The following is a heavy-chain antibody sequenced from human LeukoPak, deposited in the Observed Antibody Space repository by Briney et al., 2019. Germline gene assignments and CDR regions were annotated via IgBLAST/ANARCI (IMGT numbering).Heavy chain of an antibody. CDR3: ARRFRVQPTRFGGQRWLQLGYFDY. CDR2: INHSGST. V-gene: IGHV4-34*01. Sequence: KPSETLSLTCTVSGGSISSYYWSWIRQPPGKGLEWIGEINHSGSTNYNPSLKSRVTISVDTSKNQFSLKLSSVTAADTAVYYCARRFRVQPTRFGGQRWLQLGYFDYWGQGTLVTVSS. CDR1: GGSISSYY. D-gene: IGHD3-16*01. J-gene: IGHJ4*02.